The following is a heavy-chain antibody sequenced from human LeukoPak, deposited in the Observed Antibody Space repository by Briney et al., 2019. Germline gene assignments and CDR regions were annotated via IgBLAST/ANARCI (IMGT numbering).Heavy chain of an antibody. J-gene: IGHJ4*02. Sequence: SETLSLTCTVSGGSINTCYWSWIRQPPGKGLEWIGYIYYSGSTNYNPSLKSRVTISVDTSKNQFSLKLSSVTAADTAVYYCARKSFHSSSYDFWGQGTLVTVSS. CDR1: GGSINTCY. D-gene: IGHD6-13*01. V-gene: IGHV4-59*01. CDR3: ARKSFHSSSYDF. CDR2: IYYSGST.